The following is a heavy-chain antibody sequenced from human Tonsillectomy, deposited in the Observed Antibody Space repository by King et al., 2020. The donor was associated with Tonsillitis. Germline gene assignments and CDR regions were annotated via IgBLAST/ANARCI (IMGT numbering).Heavy chain of an antibody. Sequence: VQLVESGAEVKKPGESLRISCKGSGYGFTGYWISWVRQMPGKGLEWMGRIDPSDSYTNYSPSFQGHVTISADKSISTAYLQWSSLKASDTAMYYCARHGITMVRGVIITVDYWGQGTLVTVSS. D-gene: IGHD3-10*01. CDR3: ARHGITMVRGVIITVDY. J-gene: IGHJ4*02. V-gene: IGHV5-10-1*03. CDR1: GYGFTGYW. CDR2: IDPSDSYT.